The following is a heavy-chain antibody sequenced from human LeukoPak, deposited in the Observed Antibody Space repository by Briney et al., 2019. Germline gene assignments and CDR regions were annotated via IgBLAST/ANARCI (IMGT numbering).Heavy chain of an antibody. CDR3: ARGIIGLVTGLNWFDP. V-gene: IGHV4-61*02. J-gene: IGHJ5*02. Sequence: PSQTLSLTCAVPGGSISSGSYYWSWIRQPAGKGLEWIGRIYTSGSTNYNPSLKSRVTISVDTSKNQFSLKLSSVTAADTAVYYCARGIIGLVTGLNWFDPWGQGTLVTVSS. D-gene: IGHD3/OR15-3a*01. CDR2: IYTSGST. CDR1: GGSISSGSYY.